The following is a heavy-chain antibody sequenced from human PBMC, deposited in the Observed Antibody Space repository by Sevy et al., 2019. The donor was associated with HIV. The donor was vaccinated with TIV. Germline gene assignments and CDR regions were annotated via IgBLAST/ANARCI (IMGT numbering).Heavy chain of an antibody. CDR3: AKDSVPGYSSSSVEMHWFDP. V-gene: IGHV3-9*01. D-gene: IGHD6-6*01. Sequence: GGSLRLSCAASGFTFDDYAMHWVRQAPGKGLEWVSGISWNSGSIGYADSVKGRFTISRDNAKNSLYLQMNSLRAEDTALYYCAKDSVPGYSSSSVEMHWFDPWGQGTLVTVSS. CDR1: GFTFDDYA. J-gene: IGHJ5*02. CDR2: ISWNSGSI.